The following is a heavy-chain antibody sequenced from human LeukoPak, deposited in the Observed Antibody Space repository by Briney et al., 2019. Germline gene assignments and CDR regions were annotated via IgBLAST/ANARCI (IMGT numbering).Heavy chain of an antibody. CDR1: GGSISSSPYY. CDR3: ARQNAYYYHIDV. Sequence: PSETLSLTCTVSGGSISSSPYYWGWVRQPPGKGLEWTGSIYYTGTTYYNPSLKSRVTISVDTSKNRFSLRLSSVTAADTAVYYCARQNAYYYHIDVWGKGTTVTVSS. J-gene: IGHJ6*03. CDR2: IYYTGTT. V-gene: IGHV4-39*01.